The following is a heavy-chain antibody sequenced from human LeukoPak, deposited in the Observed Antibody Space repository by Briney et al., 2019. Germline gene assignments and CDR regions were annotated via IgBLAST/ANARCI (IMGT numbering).Heavy chain of an antibody. J-gene: IGHJ4*02. Sequence: PGRSLRLSCAASGFTFSSYGMHWVRQAPGKGREWVADIWYDGSNKYYADSVKGRFTISRDNSKNTLYLQMNSLRAEDTAVYYCARDAVYSSSWQYYWGQGTLVTVSS. CDR1: GFTFSSYG. CDR3: ARDAVYSSSWQYY. D-gene: IGHD6-13*01. CDR2: IWYDGSNK. V-gene: IGHV3-33*01.